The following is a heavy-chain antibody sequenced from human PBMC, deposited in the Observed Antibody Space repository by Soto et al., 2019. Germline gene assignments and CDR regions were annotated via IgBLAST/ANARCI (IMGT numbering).Heavy chain of an antibody. CDR3: ARWSVCYSSSRHAIFDY. Sequence: QVQLVQSGAEVKKPGSSVKVSCKASGGTFSSYAISWVRQAPGQGLEWMGGIIPIFGTANSAQKFQGRVTITADEYTSTANKELSSLRSEDTAGYYCARWSVCYSSSRHAIFDYWGQGTLVTVSS. D-gene: IGHD6-6*01. CDR1: GGTFSSYA. V-gene: IGHV1-69*01. CDR2: IIPIFGTA. J-gene: IGHJ4*02.